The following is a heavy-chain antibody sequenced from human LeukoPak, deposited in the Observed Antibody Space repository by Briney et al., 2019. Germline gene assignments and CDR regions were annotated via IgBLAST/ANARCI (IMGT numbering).Heavy chain of an antibody. CDR2: ISYDGSNK. Sequence: GRSLRLSCAASGFTFSSYAMHWVRQAPGKGLEWVAVISYDGSNKYYADSVKDRFTISRDNSKNTLYLQMNSLRAEDTAVYYCARDLAVAGTHYFDYWGQGTLVTVSS. CDR3: ARDLAVAGTHYFDY. D-gene: IGHD6-19*01. J-gene: IGHJ4*02. CDR1: GFTFSSYA. V-gene: IGHV3-30*04.